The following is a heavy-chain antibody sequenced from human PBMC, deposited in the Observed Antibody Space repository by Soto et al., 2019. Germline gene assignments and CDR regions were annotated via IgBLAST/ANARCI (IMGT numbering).Heavy chain of an antibody. CDR2: INPQSGDT. V-gene: IGHV1-2*02. CDR1: GYTFSGYY. D-gene: IGHD6-6*01. CDR3: ARGRRLYSSSSITYYGTDF. J-gene: IGHJ6*02. Sequence: ASVKVSCKTSGYTFSGYYMNWVRQAPGRGFEWMGWINPQSGDTNHAQKFQGRVTMAADTSMSAAYMEVHRLTSDDTAVYFCARGRRLYSSSSITYYGTDFRGPGTMGTGSS.